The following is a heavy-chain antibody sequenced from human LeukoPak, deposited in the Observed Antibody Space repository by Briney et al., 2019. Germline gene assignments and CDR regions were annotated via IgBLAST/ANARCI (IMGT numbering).Heavy chain of an antibody. CDR2: IYYSGST. CDR3: ARLRSGWDY. CDR1: GCSISSSSYY. J-gene: IGHJ4*02. V-gene: IGHV4-39*01. D-gene: IGHD6-19*01. Sequence: PSETLSLTCTVSGCSISSSSYYWGWIRQPPGKGLEWIGSIYYSGSTYYNPSLKSRVTISVDTSKNQFSLKLSSVTAADTAVYYCARLRSGWDYWGQGTLVTVSS.